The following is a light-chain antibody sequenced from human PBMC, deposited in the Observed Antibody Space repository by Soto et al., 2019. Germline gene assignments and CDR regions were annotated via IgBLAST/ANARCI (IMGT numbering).Light chain of an antibody. CDR1: SSNIGSNY. V-gene: IGLV1-47*01. Sequence: QSVLTQPPSASGTPGQRVTISCSGSSSNIGSNYVYWYQQLPGTAPNLLIYRNNQRPSGVPDRFSGSKSGTSASLAISGLRSEDDADYYCAAWDDSLSGHVVFGGGTKLTVL. J-gene: IGLJ2*01. CDR3: AAWDDSLSGHVV. CDR2: RNN.